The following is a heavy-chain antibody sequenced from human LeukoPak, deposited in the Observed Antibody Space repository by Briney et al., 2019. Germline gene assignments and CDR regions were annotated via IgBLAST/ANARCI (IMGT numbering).Heavy chain of an antibody. J-gene: IGHJ5*02. Sequence: GASVKVSCKASGCTFTNYGIGWLRQAPGQGLEWMGWFSAHNGNTKYAQKIQDRVTMTTDTSTSTAYMELRSLTFDDTAVYYCARDDKSNSWTWFDPWGQGTLVTVSS. CDR3: ARDDKSNSWTWFDP. CDR1: GCTFTNYG. V-gene: IGHV1-18*01. D-gene: IGHD2/OR15-2a*01. CDR2: FSAHNGNT.